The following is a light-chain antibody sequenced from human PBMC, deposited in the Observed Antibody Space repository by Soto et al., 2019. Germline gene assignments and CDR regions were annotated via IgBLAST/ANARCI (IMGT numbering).Light chain of an antibody. V-gene: IGLV2-8*01. Sequence: QSVLTQPPSASGSPGQSVTISCTGTSSDVGGYNYVSWYQQHPGKAPKLVIYEVSKRPSGVPDRFSGSKSDNTASLTVSGLQAEDEADYYCSSYAGSNNVVFGGGTKVTVL. CDR2: EVS. CDR1: SSDVGGYNY. J-gene: IGLJ2*01. CDR3: SSYAGSNNVV.